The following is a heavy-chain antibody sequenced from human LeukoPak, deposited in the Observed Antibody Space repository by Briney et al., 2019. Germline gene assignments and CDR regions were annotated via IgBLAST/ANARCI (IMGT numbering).Heavy chain of an antibody. J-gene: IGHJ6*03. CDR2: INSDGSST. CDR1: GFTLSSYA. Sequence: GGSLRLSCAACGFTLSSYAMSWVRQAPGKGLVWVSRINSDGSSTSYADSVNGRFTISRDNAKNTLYLQMNSLRAEDTAVYYCAREGEYSSGWLRYYYFYMDVWGKGTTVTVSS. V-gene: IGHV3-74*01. D-gene: IGHD6-19*01. CDR3: AREGEYSSGWLRYYYFYMDV.